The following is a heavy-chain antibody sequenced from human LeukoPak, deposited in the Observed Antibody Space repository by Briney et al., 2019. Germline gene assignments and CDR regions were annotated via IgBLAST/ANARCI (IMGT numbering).Heavy chain of an antibody. D-gene: IGHD2-15*01. CDR2: INHSGST. Sequence: SETLSLTCAVYGGSFSGYYWSWIRQPPGKGLEWIGEINHSGSTNYNPSLKSRVTISVDTSKNQFSLKLSSVTAADTAVYYCATSGGEYCGGGSYYSEWNWFDPWGQGTLVTVSS. V-gene: IGHV4-34*01. CDR1: GGSFSGYY. CDR3: ATSGGEYCGGGSYYSEWNWFDP. J-gene: IGHJ5*02.